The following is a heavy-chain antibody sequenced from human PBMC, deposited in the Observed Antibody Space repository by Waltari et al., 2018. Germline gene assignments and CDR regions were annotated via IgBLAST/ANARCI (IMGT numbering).Heavy chain of an antibody. D-gene: IGHD5-12*01. V-gene: IGHV1-69-2*01. CDR3: ATGANSGYDPPDY. Sequence: EVQLVQSGSAVMKPGPTVKISYKVSGYTFTDYYIHWAQQAPGKGLEWMGLVDPEDGETIYAEKFQGRVTITADTSTDTAYMELSSLRSEDTAVYYCATGANSGYDPPDYWGQGTLVTVSS. CDR1: GYTFTDYY. CDR2: VDPEDGET. J-gene: IGHJ4*02.